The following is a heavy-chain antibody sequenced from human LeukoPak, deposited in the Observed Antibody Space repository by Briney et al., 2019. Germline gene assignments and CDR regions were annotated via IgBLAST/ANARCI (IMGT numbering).Heavy chain of an antibody. V-gene: IGHV3-48*02. CDR1: GFTFRDYG. D-gene: IGHD4-17*01. CDR2: ISSGGSNT. J-gene: IGHJ6*02. Sequence: PGGSLRLSCAASGFTFRDYGMNWVRQAPGKGLERISHISSGGSNTYYADSVKRRFVISRDNGENVVYLQMRSLKDEDTAVYYCARDLTTVNFSYHYGMDVWGQGTTVIVSS. CDR3: ARDLTTVNFSYHYGMDV.